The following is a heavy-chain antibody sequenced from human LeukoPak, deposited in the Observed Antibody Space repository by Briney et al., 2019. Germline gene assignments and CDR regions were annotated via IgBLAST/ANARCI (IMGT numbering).Heavy chain of an antibody. V-gene: IGHV3-30*14. D-gene: IGHD2-2*02. CDR2: ISYDGSNK. CDR1: GFTFSSYA. J-gene: IGHJ6*02. Sequence: PGGSLRLSCAASGFTFSSYAMHWVRQAPGKGLEWVAVISYDGSNKYYADSVKGRFTISRDNSKNTLYLQMNSLRAEDTAVYYCARHLGYCSSTSCYTLLDYYGMDVWGQGTTVTVSS. CDR3: ARHLGYCSSTSCYTLLDYYGMDV.